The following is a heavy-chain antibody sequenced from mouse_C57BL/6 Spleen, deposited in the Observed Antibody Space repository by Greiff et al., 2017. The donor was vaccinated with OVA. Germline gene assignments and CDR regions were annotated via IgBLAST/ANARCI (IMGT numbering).Heavy chain of an antibody. CDR3: ARGAVVSHAMDY. J-gene: IGHJ4*01. CDR1: GYTFTDYY. D-gene: IGHD1-1*01. Sequence: VKLVESGAELVRPGASVKLSCKASGYTFTDYYINWVKQRPGQGLEWIARIYPGSGNTYYNEKFKGKATLTAEKSSSTAYMQLSSLTSEDSAVYFCARGAVVSHAMDYWGQGTSVTVSS. CDR2: IYPGSGNT. V-gene: IGHV1-76*01.